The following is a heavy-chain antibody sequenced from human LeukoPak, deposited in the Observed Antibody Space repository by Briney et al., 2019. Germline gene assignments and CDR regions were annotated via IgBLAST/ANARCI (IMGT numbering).Heavy chain of an antibody. Sequence: ASVKVSCKASGYTFSGYYMHWVRQAPGQGLEWMGWINPKSGGTNEAQKFHDRVTMTRDTSIRTAYMEVSRLRSDDTAVYYCARLDSSGYFATRAAFDIWGQGTMVTVSS. CDR1: GYTFSGYY. CDR3: ARLDSSGYFATRAAFDI. J-gene: IGHJ3*02. CDR2: INPKSGGT. V-gene: IGHV1-2*02. D-gene: IGHD3-22*01.